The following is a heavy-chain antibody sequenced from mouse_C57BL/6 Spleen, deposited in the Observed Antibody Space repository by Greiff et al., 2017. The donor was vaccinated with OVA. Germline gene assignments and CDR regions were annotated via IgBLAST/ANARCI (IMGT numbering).Heavy chain of an antibody. V-gene: IGHV1-69*01. Sequence: QVQLQQPGAELVMPGASVKLSCKASGYTFTSYWMHWVKQRPGQGLEWIGEIDPSDSYTNYNQKFKGKSTLTVDKSSSPAYMQLSSLTSEDFAVEYCAREWEIYYGAFDYWGKGTTLTVSS. D-gene: IGHD2-1*01. CDR1: GYTFTSYW. CDR2: IDPSDSYT. CDR3: AREWEIYYGAFDY. J-gene: IGHJ2*01.